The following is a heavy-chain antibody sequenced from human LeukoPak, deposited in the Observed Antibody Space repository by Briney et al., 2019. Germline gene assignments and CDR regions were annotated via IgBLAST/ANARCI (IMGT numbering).Heavy chain of an antibody. CDR3: ARHEGGGLNAY. CDR1: GGSINNYY. V-gene: IGHV4-59*08. Sequence: PSETLSLTCTVSGGSINNYYWSWFRQPPGKTLEWVGYIYYTGTTNYNPSPTSRITMSVDTSKNQFSLKLSSVTAADTAVYYCARHEGGGLNAYWGQGTLVTVSS. CDR2: IYYTGTT. D-gene: IGHD4-23*01. J-gene: IGHJ4*02.